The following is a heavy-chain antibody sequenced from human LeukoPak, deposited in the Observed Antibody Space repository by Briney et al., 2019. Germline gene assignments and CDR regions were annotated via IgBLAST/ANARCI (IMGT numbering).Heavy chain of an antibody. V-gene: IGHV5-51*01. D-gene: IGHD6-13*01. CDR1: GYSFTSYW. Sequence: GESLKISCKGSGYSFTSYWIGWVRQMPGKGLEWMGINYPGDSVTRYSPSFQGQVTISADKSISTAYLQWSSLKASDTAMYYCALAAAGTSGWFDPWGQGTLVTVSS. CDR3: ALAAAGTSGWFDP. J-gene: IGHJ5*02. CDR2: NYPGDSVT.